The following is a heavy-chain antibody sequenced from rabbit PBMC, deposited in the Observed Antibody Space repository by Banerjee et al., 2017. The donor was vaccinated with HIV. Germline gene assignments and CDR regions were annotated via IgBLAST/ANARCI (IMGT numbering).Heavy chain of an antibody. V-gene: IGHV1S45*01. J-gene: IGHJ3*01. Sequence: QEQLEESGGDLVKPEGSLTLTCTASGFSFSNKYVMSWVRQAPGKGLEWIACINSSSGNTVYATWAKGRFTISKTSSTTVTLQMTSLTAADTATYFWAREYGGDVGNAYATRLDLWGQGTLVTVS. CDR1: GFSFSNKYV. D-gene: IGHD6-1*01. CDR2: INSSSGNT. CDR3: AREYGGDVGNAYATRLDL.